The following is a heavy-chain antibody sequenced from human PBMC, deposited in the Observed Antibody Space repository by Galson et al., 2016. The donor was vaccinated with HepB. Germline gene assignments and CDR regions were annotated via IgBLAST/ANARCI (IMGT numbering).Heavy chain of an antibody. Sequence: PALVKPTQTLTLTCTFSGFSLSSRGVGVGWIRQPPGKALEWSAIIYWDDDKRYSPSLKNRVTLAQDTSKNQVVLTMANMDPVDTATYYCAHLTMAKYYFDHWGQGTLVTVSS. CDR3: AHLTMAKYYFDH. CDR2: IYWDDDK. J-gene: IGHJ4*02. CDR1: GFSLSSRGVG. V-gene: IGHV2-5*02. D-gene: IGHD3-10*01.